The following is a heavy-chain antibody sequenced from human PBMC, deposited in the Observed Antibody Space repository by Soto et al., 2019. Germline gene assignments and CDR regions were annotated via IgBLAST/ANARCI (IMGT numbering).Heavy chain of an antibody. D-gene: IGHD3-3*01. CDR2: INAGNDNT. CDR1: GYTLSTHA. CDR3: ARDQYYNIWSGYYMGTTFDY. J-gene: IGHJ4*02. V-gene: IGHV1-3*01. Sequence: ASVKVSCKASGYTLSTHAVHWVRQAPGQSLEWMGWINAGNDNTKYSQRLQDRVTIIRDTSASTVYMELSSLRSEDTAVYYCARDQYYNIWSGYYMGTTFDYWGQGTQVTVSS.